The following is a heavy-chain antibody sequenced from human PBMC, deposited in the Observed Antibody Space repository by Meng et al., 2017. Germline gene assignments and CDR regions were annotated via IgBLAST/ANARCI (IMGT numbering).Heavy chain of an antibody. CDR3: ASWIYSCGWQ. D-gene: IGHD6-19*01. J-gene: IGHJ4*02. Sequence: QVQVQEAGPGLGKPSGSRSLTCVVSGGSISSVDWWSWVRQPPGKGLEWIGEIYHGGNTNYNPSLKSRVTISIDKSKNQFSLKLSSVTAADTAVYYCASWIYSCGWQWGQGTLVTVSS. CDR2: IYHGGNT. CDR1: GGSISSVDW. V-gene: IGHV4/OR15-8*02.